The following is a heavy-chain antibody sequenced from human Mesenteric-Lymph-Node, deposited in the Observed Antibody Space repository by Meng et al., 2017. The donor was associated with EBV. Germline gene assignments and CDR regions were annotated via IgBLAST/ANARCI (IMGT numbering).Heavy chain of an antibody. Sequence: QVQLVQSGAEVKKPGDSVKVSCKTSGYIFSHYGIDWVRQAPGQGLEWMGRINPKSGRTNYAQKFQGRVTMTRDTSINTAYMELSRLISDDTAVYYCASGSNILTGYYMRIDDWGQGALVTVSS. CDR3: ASGSNILTGYYMRIDD. CDR2: INPKSGRT. J-gene: IGHJ4*02. D-gene: IGHD3-9*01. CDR1: GYIFSHYG. V-gene: IGHV1-2*06.